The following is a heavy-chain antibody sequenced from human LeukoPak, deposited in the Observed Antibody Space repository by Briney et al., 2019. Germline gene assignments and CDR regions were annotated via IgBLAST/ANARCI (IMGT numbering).Heavy chain of an antibody. CDR3: ARVQSVEQWLVRRADAFDI. D-gene: IGHD6-19*01. J-gene: IGHJ3*02. CDR1: GGSISSSNW. CDR2: IYHSGST. V-gene: IGHV4-4*02. Sequence: SGTLSLTCAVSGGSISSSNWWSCVRQPPGKGLEWIGEIYHSGSTNYNPSLKSRVTISVDKSKNQFSLKLSSVTAADTAVYYCARVQSVEQWLVRRADAFDIWGQGTMVTVSS.